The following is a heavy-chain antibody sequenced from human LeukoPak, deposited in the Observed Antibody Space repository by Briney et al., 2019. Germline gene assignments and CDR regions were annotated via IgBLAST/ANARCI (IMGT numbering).Heavy chain of an antibody. CDR3: ARKNYDFWSGYYGYFDY. D-gene: IGHD3-3*01. CDR1: GGSFSGYY. CDR2: INHSGST. J-gene: IGHJ4*02. Sequence: PSETLSLTCAVYGGSFSGYYWSWIRQPPGKGLEWIGEINHSGSTNYNPSLKSRVTISVDTSKNQFSLKLSSVTAADTAVYYCARKNYDFWSGYYGYFDYWGQGTLVTVSS. V-gene: IGHV4-34*01.